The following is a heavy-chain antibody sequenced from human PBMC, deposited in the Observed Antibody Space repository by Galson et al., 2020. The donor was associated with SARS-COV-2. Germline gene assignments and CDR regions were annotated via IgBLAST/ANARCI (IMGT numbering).Heavy chain of an antibody. V-gene: IGHV3-49*03. CDR1: GFTFGDYA. D-gene: IGHD3-16*01. CDR2: IRSKAYGGTT. CDR3: TRPCCGGLGAAFDY. Sequence: SLRLSCTASGFTFGDYAMSWFRQAPGKGLEWVGFIRSKAYGGTTEYAASVKGRFTISRDDSKSIAYLQMNSLKTEDTAVYYCTRPCCGGLGAAFDYWGQGTLVTVSS. J-gene: IGHJ4*02.